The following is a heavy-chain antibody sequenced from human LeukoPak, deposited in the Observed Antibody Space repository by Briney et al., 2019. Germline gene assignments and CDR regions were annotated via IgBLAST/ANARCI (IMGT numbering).Heavy chain of an antibody. D-gene: IGHD3-22*01. CDR3: ARTRIRPGYYYDSSGYYEYFDY. J-gene: IGHJ4*02. Sequence: PSETLSLTCTLSGGSISSYYWGWIRQPPGKGLEWIGYIYYSGSTNYNPSLKSRVTISVDTSKNQFSLKLSSVTAADTAVYYCARTRIRPGYYYDSSGYYEYFDYWGQGTLVTVSS. CDR2: IYYSGST. CDR1: GGSISSYY. V-gene: IGHV4-59*01.